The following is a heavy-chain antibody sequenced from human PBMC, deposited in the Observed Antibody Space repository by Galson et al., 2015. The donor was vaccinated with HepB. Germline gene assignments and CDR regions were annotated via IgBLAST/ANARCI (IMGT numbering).Heavy chain of an antibody. CDR2: FDPEDGET. J-gene: IGHJ4*02. CDR1: RYTLTELS. Sequence: SVKVSCKVSRYTLTELSMHWVRQAPGKGLEWMGGFDPEDGETIYAQKFQGRVTMTEDTSTDTAYMELSSLRSEDTAVYYCATGHRGYSYGYFDYWGQGTLVTVSS. D-gene: IGHD5-18*01. V-gene: IGHV1-24*01. CDR3: ATGHRGYSYGYFDY.